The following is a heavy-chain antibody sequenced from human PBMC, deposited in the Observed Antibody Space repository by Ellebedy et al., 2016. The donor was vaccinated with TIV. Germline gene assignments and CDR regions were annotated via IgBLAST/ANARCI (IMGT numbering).Heavy chain of an antibody. CDR1: GFTVSDFY. J-gene: IGHJ4*02. Sequence: GGSLRLSCTASGFTVSDFYMNWVRQAPGKGLEWVSYIRSSSSTIYYADSVKGRFTISRDNAKNSLYLQMNSLRAEDTAVYYCARRGNYGFRADFDYWGQGTLVTVSS. V-gene: IGHV3-11*04. CDR2: IRSSSSTI. CDR3: ARRGNYGFRADFDY. D-gene: IGHD4-11*01.